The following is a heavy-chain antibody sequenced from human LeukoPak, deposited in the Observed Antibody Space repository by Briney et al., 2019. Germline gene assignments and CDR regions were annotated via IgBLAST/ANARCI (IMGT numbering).Heavy chain of an antibody. CDR1: GFTVGNNY. J-gene: IGHJ4*02. D-gene: IGHD2-8*01. CDR2: IFSHGET. CDR3: ARDPPAVSINTYA. Sequence: GGSLRLSCAASGFTVGNNYMSWVRQAPGKVLEWVSLIFSHGETSYADSVKGRFTISRDNSKNTLYLQMNGLRVEDTAVYYCARDPPAVSINTYAWGQATLVTVSS. V-gene: IGHV3-66*01.